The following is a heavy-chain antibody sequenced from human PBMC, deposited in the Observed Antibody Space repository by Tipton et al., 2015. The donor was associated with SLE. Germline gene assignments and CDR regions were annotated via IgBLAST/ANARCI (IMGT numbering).Heavy chain of an antibody. CDR3: AGLRLGELSLSY. V-gene: IGHV4-59*12. D-gene: IGHD3-16*02. Sequence: TLSLTCTVSGGSISSYYWSWIRQPPGKGLEWIGYIYYSGSTNYNPSLKSRVTISVDTSKNQFSLKLSSVTAADTAVYYCAGLRLGELSLSYWGQGTLVTVSS. CDR1: GGSISSYY. J-gene: IGHJ4*02. CDR2: IYYSGST.